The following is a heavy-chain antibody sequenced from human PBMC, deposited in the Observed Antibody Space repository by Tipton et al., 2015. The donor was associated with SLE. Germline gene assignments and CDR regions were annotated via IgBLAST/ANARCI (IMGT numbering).Heavy chain of an antibody. V-gene: IGHV3-30*02. CDR1: GFTFSTSA. CDR2: MRYDGNNY. Sequence: GSLRLSCAASGFTFSTSAMHWVRQAPGKGLEWVAFMRYDGNNYYYADSVRGRFTISRDNSKNALYLQMNSLRAEDTAVYYCARVAGFLEYLFHIDYWGQGTLVTVSS. D-gene: IGHD3-3*01. J-gene: IGHJ4*02. CDR3: ARVAGFLEYLFHIDY.